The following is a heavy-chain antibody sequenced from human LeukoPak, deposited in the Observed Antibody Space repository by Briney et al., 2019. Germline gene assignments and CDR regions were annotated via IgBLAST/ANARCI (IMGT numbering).Heavy chain of an antibody. D-gene: IGHD3-22*01. Sequence: GGSLRLSCAASGFTFDDYAMFWVRQAPGKGLEWGSGISWNSENIGYAASVKGRFTISRDNAENSLYLQMNSLRGEDTAFYYCARGNRDSSGFYYYYGMDVCGQGTTVTVSS. J-gene: IGHJ6*02. CDR1: GFTFDDYA. V-gene: IGHV3-9*01. CDR2: ISWNSENI. CDR3: ARGNRDSSGFYYYYGMDV.